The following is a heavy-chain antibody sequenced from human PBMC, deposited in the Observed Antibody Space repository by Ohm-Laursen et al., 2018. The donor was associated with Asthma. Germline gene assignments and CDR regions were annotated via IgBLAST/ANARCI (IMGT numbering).Heavy chain of an antibody. V-gene: IGHV1-69*01. Sequence: GSSVKVSCKASGGTFSSYAITWVRQAPGQGLEWMGGIIPISGPAHYAQDFQGRVTITADGSTRTAYMELSSLTSEDTAVYYCARQTLKNSLNPYYFDSWGQGTLVTVSS. CDR1: GGTFSSYA. CDR2: IIPISGPA. D-gene: IGHD3-9*01. J-gene: IGHJ4*02. CDR3: ARQTLKNSLNPYYFDS.